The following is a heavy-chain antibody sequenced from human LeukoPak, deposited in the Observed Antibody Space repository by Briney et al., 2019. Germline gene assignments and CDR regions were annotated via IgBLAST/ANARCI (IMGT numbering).Heavy chain of an antibody. J-gene: IGHJ4*02. D-gene: IGHD5-18*01. CDR2: ISYDGSNK. Sequence: GGAPRPSFAAPGFTLSYPGIHLVRQAPGKGVGWGAVISYDGSNKIYADSVKGRFTISRDNSKNTLYLEMNSLRPEDTAVYYCAREEYSYDRYYLDYWGQGILVTVSS. CDR3: AREEYSYDRYYLDY. CDR1: GFTLSYPG. V-gene: IGHV3-30*03.